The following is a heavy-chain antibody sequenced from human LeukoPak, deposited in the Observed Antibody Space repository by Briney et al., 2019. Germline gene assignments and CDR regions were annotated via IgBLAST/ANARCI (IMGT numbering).Heavy chain of an antibody. D-gene: IGHD4/OR15-4a*01. Sequence: ASVKVSCKASGYTFTGYYMHWVRQAPGQGLEWMGWINPNSGGTNYAQKFQGRVTMTRDTSISTAYMELSRLRSDDTAVYYCARDYPADYSGYFDYWGQGTLVTVSS. CDR3: ARDYPADYSGYFDY. J-gene: IGHJ4*02. CDR2: INPNSGGT. V-gene: IGHV1-2*02. CDR1: GYTFTGYY.